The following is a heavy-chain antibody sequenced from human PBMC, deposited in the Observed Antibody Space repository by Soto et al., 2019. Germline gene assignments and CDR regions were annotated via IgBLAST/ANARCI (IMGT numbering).Heavy chain of an antibody. Sequence: ASVKVSCKASGYTFTSYEINWVRQATGQGLERMGWMNPNSGNTGYAQKFQGRVTMTRNTSISTAYMELSSLRSEDTAVYYCARDMGRLHEGDAFDIWGQGTMVTVSS. J-gene: IGHJ3*02. V-gene: IGHV1-8*01. CDR2: MNPNSGNT. CDR3: ARDMGRLHEGDAFDI. CDR1: GYTFTSYE. D-gene: IGHD1-1*01.